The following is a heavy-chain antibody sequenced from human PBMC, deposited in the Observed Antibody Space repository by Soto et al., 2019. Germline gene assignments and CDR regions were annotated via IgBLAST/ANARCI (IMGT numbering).Heavy chain of an antibody. V-gene: IGHV3-30*18. CDR3: AKEMFPRTVLDSSSPWGDY. CDR1: GFTFDDFG. J-gene: IGHJ4*02. D-gene: IGHD3-22*01. Sequence: QVQLVESGGGVVQPGTSLKLSCAASGFTFDDFGFHWVRQAPGKGLEWVATLSYDGSHEYYADSVKGRFTTSRDNSKITLYLQMNSLQTDDTAMYYCAKEMFPRTVLDSSSPWGDYWGQGTLVTVSS. CDR2: LSYDGSHE.